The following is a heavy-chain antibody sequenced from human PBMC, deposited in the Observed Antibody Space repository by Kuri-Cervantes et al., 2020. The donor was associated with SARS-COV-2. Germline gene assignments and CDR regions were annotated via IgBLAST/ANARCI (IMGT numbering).Heavy chain of an antibody. CDR2: INQDGSQK. Sequence: GGSLRLSCAASGFTFSSHWMSWVRQAPGKGLEWVANINQDGSQKYYVDSVRGRFTISRDNAKSSLYLQMNSLRAEDTAVYYCASQYSSSWNYWGQGTLVTVSS. CDR1: GFTFSSHW. V-gene: IGHV3-7*01. CDR3: ASQYSSSWNY. J-gene: IGHJ4*02. D-gene: IGHD6-13*01.